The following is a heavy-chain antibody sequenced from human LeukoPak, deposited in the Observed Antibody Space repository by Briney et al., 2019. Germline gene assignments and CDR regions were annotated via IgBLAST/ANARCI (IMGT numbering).Heavy chain of an antibody. J-gene: IGHJ5*02. CDR3: ARGRSIGYSSSWANWFGP. D-gene: IGHD6-13*01. V-gene: IGHV4-61*02. CDR1: GGSISSSSYY. CDR2: IYTSGST. Sequence: SETLSLTCTVSGGSISSSSYYWSWIRQPAGKGLEWIGRIYTSGSTNYNPSLKSRVTMSVDTSKNQFSLKLSSVTAADTAVYYCARGRSIGYSSSWANWFGPWGQGTLVTVSS.